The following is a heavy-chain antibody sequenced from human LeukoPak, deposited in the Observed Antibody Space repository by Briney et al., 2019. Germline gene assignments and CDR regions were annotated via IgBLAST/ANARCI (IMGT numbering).Heavy chain of an antibody. V-gene: IGHV4-59*01. D-gene: IGHD2-15*01. CDR1: GGSISSYY. CDR2: IYYSGST. CDR3: ARVRCSGRSCYSDY. Sequence: SETLSLTCTVSGGSISSYYWSWIRQPPGKGLEWIGYIYYSGSTNYNPSLKSRVTISVDTSKNQFSLKLSSVTAADTAVYYCARVRCSGRSCYSDYWGQGTLATVS. J-gene: IGHJ4*02.